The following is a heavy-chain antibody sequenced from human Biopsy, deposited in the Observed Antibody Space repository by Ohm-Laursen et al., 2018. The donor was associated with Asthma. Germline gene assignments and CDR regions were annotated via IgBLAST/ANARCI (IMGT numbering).Heavy chain of an antibody. V-gene: IGHV1-18*01. CDR1: GYTFNSAG. Sequence: ASVTASCKTSGYTFNSAGITWVRQAPGQGLEWMGWMSVYNGNTKVAQKLQDRVTMITDTSTSTAYMELRSLRSDDTAVYFCARAVDYSHYYGIDVWGQGTTVTVS. J-gene: IGHJ6*02. CDR3: ARAVDYSHYYGIDV. CDR2: MSVYNGNT. D-gene: IGHD3-10*01.